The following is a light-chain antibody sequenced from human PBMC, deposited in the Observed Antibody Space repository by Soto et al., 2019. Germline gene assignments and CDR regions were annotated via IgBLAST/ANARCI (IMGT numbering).Light chain of an antibody. Sequence: DIQMTQSPSTLSAYVGDRVTFTCRASQSISTWLAWYQQKPGKAPKLLIYDASSLQSDVPSRFSGSGSGTEFTISISAVQTDDFASYYCQQYMNYATFGQGTKVEI. CDR2: DAS. CDR1: QSISTW. CDR3: QQYMNYAT. V-gene: IGKV1-5*01. J-gene: IGKJ1*01.